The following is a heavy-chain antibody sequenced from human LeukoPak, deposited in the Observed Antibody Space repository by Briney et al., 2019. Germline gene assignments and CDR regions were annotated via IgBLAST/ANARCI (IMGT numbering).Heavy chain of an antibody. CDR1: GGSINSYF. Sequence: PSETLSLTCTVSGGSINSYFWSWIRQPPGKGLEWIAYIYHSGTINYNPSLKSRVTISLDTSKSQVPLNLTSVTAADTAVYYCAREGSAYGMDVWGQGTTVTVSS. CDR2: IYHSGTI. CDR3: AREGSAYGMDV. J-gene: IGHJ6*02. D-gene: IGHD2-15*01. V-gene: IGHV4-59*01.